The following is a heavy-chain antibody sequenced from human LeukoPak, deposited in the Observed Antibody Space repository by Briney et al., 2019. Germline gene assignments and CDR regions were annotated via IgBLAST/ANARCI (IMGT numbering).Heavy chain of an antibody. CDR1: GGSFSGYY. D-gene: IGHD2-15*01. CDR3: AREGDGYCSGGSCYGFDY. CDR2: SYSSGST. J-gene: IGHJ4*02. V-gene: IGHV4-4*07. Sequence: SETLSLPCAVYGGSFSGYYWSWIRQPAGKGLEWIGRSYSSGSTNYNPSLKSRVTISVDTSKNHFSLKLSSVTAADTAVYYCAREGDGYCSGGSCYGFDYWGQGTLVTVSS.